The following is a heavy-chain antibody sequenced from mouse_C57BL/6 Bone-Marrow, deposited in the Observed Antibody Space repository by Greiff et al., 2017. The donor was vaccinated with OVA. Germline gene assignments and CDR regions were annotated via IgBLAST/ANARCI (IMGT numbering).Heavy chain of an antibody. CDR2: IYPGSGST. D-gene: IGHD2-3*01. V-gene: IGHV1-55*01. CDR1: GYTFTSYW. CDR3: ASIDGYYSYAMDY. Sequence: QVQLQHPGAELVKPGASVKMSCKASGYTFTSYWITWVKQRPGQGLEWIGDIYPGSGSTNYNEKFKSKATLTVDTSSSTAYMQLSSLTSEDSAVYYCASIDGYYSYAMDYWGQGTSVTVSS. J-gene: IGHJ4*01.